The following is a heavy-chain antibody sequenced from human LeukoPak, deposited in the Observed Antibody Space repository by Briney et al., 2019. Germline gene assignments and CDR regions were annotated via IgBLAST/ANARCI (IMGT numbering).Heavy chain of an antibody. V-gene: IGHV3-7*01. CDR1: GFFFSNFW. D-gene: IGHD2-15*01. J-gene: IGHJ4*02. CDR3: ANTPFDY. Sequence: GGSLRLSCAASGFFFSNFWMSWVRQAPGKGLEWVANINQDGSETYYVDSVKGRLTISRDNSKNSLYLQMNSLRVEDTAVYYCANTPFDYWGQGTLVTVSS. CDR2: INQDGSET.